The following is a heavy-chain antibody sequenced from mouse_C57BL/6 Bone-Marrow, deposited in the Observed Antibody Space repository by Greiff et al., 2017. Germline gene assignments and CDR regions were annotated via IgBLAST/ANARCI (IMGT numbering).Heavy chain of an antibody. CDR3: VRELGFDY. D-gene: IGHD4-1*01. CDR2: IRSKSNNYAT. V-gene: IGHV10-1*01. J-gene: IGHJ2*01. CDR1: GFSFNTYA. Sequence: EVKLLESGGGLVQPKGSLKLSCAASGFSFNTYAMNWVRQAPGNGLEWVARIRSKSNNYATYYADSVKDRFTISRDDSESMLYLQMNNLKTEDTAMYYCVRELGFDYWGQGTTLTVSS.